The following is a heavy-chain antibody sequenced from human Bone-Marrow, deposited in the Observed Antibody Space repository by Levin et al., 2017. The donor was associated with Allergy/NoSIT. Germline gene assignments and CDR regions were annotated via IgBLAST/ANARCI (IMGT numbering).Heavy chain of an antibody. J-gene: IGHJ4*02. CDR1: GYTFTSYG. D-gene: IGHD3-3*01. V-gene: IGHV1-18*01. CDR2: ISAYNGNT. Sequence: GESLKISCKASGYTFTSYGISWVRQAPGQGLEWMGWISAYNGNTNYAQKLQGRVTMTTDTSTSTAYMELRSLRSDDTAVYYCARDRAPIFGVSNYFDYWGQGTLVTVSS. CDR3: ARDRAPIFGVSNYFDY.